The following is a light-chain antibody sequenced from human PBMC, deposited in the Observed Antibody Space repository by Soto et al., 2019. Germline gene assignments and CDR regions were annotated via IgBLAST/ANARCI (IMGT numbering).Light chain of an antibody. Sequence: QSVLTQAASVSGSPGQSITISCNGTSREFGGYNYFSWYQQHPGKAPKLMIYDVSNRPSGVSNRFSGSKSGNTASLTISGLQADDEADYYCSSYTSSSTLYVFGTGTNVTVL. CDR1: SREFGGYNY. V-gene: IGLV2-14*01. CDR2: DVS. J-gene: IGLJ1*01. CDR3: SSYTSSSTLYV.